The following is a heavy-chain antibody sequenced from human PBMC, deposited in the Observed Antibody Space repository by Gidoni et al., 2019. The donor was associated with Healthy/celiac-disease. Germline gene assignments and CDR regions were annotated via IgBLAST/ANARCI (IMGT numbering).Heavy chain of an antibody. Sequence: GLEWIGEINHSGSTNYNPSLKSRVTISVDTSKNQFSLKLSSVTAADTAVYYCARERAGHLGELSPAGYWYFDLWGRGTLVTVSS. CDR2: INHSGST. D-gene: IGHD3-16*02. V-gene: IGHV4-34*01. J-gene: IGHJ2*01. CDR3: ARERAGHLGELSPAGYWYFDL.